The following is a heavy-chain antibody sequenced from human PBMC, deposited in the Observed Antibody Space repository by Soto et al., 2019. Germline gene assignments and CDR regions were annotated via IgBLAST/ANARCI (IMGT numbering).Heavy chain of an antibody. Sequence: ETLSRTCTVSGGSISSYHWSWIRQPAGKGLEWIGRIYTSGSTNYNPSLKSRVTMSVDTSKNQFSLKLSSVTAADTAVYYGARGRGAREGYYFDCWGQGTLVTVSA. CDR1: GGSISSYH. CDR2: IYTSGST. V-gene: IGHV4-4*07. CDR3: ARGRGAREGYYFDC. D-gene: IGHD3-10*01. J-gene: IGHJ4*02.